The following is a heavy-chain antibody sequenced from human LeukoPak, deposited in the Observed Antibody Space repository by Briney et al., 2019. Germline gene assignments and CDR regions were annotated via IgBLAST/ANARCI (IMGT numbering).Heavy chain of an antibody. D-gene: IGHD3-22*01. V-gene: IGHV4-39*07. CDR3: ARVGVSSGYYSEPFDY. CDR2: IYYSGTT. J-gene: IGHJ4*02. CDR1: GGSISSSSYY. Sequence: SETLSLTCTVSGGSISSSSYYWGWVRQPPGKGLEWIGSIYYSGTTYYNPSLKSRVTISLDTSKNQFSLKLSSVTAADTAVYYCARVGVSSGYYSEPFDYWGQGTLVTVSS.